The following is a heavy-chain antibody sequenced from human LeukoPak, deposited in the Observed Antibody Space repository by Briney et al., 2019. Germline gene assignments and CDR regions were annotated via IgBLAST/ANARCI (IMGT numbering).Heavy chain of an antibody. Sequence: GGSLRLSCAASGFTFSSYSMNWVRQAPGKGLEWVSSISSSSSYIYYADSVKGRFTISRDNAKNSLYLQMNSLRAEDTAVYYCARDRMVRGVIMRNFDYWGQGTLVTVSS. CDR3: ARDRMVRGVIMRNFDY. V-gene: IGHV3-21*01. CDR1: GFTFSSYS. J-gene: IGHJ4*02. CDR2: ISSSSSYI. D-gene: IGHD3-10*01.